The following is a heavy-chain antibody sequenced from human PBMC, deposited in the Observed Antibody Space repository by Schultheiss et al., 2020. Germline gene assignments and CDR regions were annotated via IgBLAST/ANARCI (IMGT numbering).Heavy chain of an antibody. J-gene: IGHJ6*02. V-gene: IGHV3-7*01. Sequence: GGSLRLSCAASGFTFRSYWMSWVRQAPGKGLEWVANIKQDGSEKYYVDSVKGRFTISRDNAKNSVYLQMNSLRSEDTAVYYCARMYRYCSSTSCYTKGWTYGMDVWGQGTTVTVSS. CDR1: GFTFRSYW. CDR2: IKQDGSEK. CDR3: ARMYRYCSSTSCYTKGWTYGMDV. D-gene: IGHD2-2*02.